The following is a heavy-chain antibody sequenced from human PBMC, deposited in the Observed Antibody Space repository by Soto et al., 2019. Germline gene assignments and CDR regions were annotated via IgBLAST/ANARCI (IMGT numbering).Heavy chain of an antibody. Sequence: ASVKVSCKASGYTFTSYDINWVRQATGQGLEWMGWMNPNSGNTGYAQKFQGRVTMTRNTSISTAYMELSSLRSEDTAVYYCARQSRPSCYYCNWFDPWGQGTLVTVSS. CDR1: GYTFTSYD. CDR3: ARQSRPSCYYCNWFDP. D-gene: IGHD2-15*01. J-gene: IGHJ5*02. CDR2: MNPNSGNT. V-gene: IGHV1-8*01.